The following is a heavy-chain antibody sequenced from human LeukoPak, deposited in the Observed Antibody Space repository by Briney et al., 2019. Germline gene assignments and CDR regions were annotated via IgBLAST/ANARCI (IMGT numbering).Heavy chain of an antibody. CDR2: IYYSGST. J-gene: IGHJ3*02. CDR3: ARHIAASRLRAFDI. D-gene: IGHD6-6*01. V-gene: IGHV4-30-4*08. Sequence: KPSETLSLTCTVSGASISSGDYYWSWIRQPPGRGLEWIGYIYYSGSTDYNPSLKSRVTISVDTSKNQFSLKLSSVTAADTAVYYCARHIAASRLRAFDIWGQGTMVTVSS. CDR1: GASISSGDYY.